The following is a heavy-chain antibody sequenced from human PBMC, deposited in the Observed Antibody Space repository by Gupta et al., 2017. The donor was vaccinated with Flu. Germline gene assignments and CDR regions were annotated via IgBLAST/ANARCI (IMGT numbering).Heavy chain of an antibody. CDR1: GGSISSSSYY. V-gene: IGHV4-39*01. J-gene: IGHJ4*02. CDR3: ARHPTKNFWSGYYSATEYYFDY. D-gene: IGHD3-3*01. CDR2: IYYSGDT. Sequence: QLQLQESGPGLVKPSETLSLTCTVSGGSISSSSYYWGWIRQPPGKGLEWIGSIYYSGDTYYNPSLKSRVAISVDTSKNQFSLKLSSVTAADTAVYYCARHPTKNFWSGYYSATEYYFDYWGQGTLVTVSS.